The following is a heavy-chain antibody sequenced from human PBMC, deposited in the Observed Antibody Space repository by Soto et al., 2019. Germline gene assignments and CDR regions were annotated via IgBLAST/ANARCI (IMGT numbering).Heavy chain of an antibody. CDR2: ISDDGSKK. J-gene: IGHJ4*02. D-gene: IGHD6-13*01. CDR3: AGERETSSWFLSGFEY. V-gene: IGHV3-30-3*01. CDR1: GLTFSRYA. Sequence: QVQLVESGGGVVQPGRSLRLSCAASGLTFSRYAMHWVRQVPGKGLEWVAVISDDGSKKYYVDSVKGRFSISRDKSRNTLYLQRNSLRAEDTAVYFCAGERETSSWFLSGFEYWGQGTLVTVSS.